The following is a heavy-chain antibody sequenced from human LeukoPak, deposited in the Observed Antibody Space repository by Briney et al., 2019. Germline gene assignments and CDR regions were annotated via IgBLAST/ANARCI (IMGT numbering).Heavy chain of an antibody. CDR3: AKGPIVTQDY. J-gene: IGHJ4*02. CDR2: ISGSGTST. V-gene: IGHV3-23*01. Sequence: GGSLRLSCAASGFTFSRYAMSWVRQAPGKGLEWVSAISGSGTSTYYADSVKGRLTISRDNSKNTLYLQMNSLRAEDTAVYYCAKGPIVTQDYWGQGTLVTVSS. CDR1: GFTFSRYA. D-gene: IGHD1-26*01.